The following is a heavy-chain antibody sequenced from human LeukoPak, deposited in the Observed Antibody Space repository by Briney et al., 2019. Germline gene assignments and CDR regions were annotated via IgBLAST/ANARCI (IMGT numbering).Heavy chain of an antibody. CDR3: ARGGGADYYDTSSRNYYFDY. CDR1: GGSISSGGYS. V-gene: IGHV4-30-2*01. CDR2: IYHSGST. J-gene: IGHJ4*02. Sequence: PSETLSLTCAISGGSISSGGYSWSWIRLPPGKGLEWIGYIYHSGSTYYNPSLKSRVTISLDRSKNQFSLKLSSVTAADTAVYYCARGGGADYYDTSSRNYYFDYWGQGTLVTVSS. D-gene: IGHD3-22*01.